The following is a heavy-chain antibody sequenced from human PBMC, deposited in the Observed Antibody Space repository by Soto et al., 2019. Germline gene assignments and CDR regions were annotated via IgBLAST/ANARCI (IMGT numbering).Heavy chain of an antibody. Sequence: SVKVSCTASGGTFRNYPSNWVRQAPGQGLEWMGSIFPLTDIPDYAQNFQARLTISADKSTSTAYMELSSLTSDDTAMYFCARGPLVVLNYFESWGQGTLVTASS. J-gene: IGHJ4*02. V-gene: IGHV1-69*04. CDR2: IFPLTDIP. CDR3: ARGPLVVLNYFES. CDR1: GGTFRNYP.